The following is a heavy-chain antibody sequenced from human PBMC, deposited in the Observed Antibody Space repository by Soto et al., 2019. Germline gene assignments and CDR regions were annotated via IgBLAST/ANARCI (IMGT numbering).Heavy chain of an antibody. J-gene: IGHJ4*02. V-gene: IGHV4-34*01. Sequence: QVQLQQWGAGLLKPSETLSLTCAVYGGSFSGYYWSWIRQPPGKGLEWIGEINHSGSTNYNPSLKSRVTISVDPSQNQFSLKLSSVTAEDTAVYYCAREKPYSSSWYHDYWGQGTLVTVSS. CDR3: AREKPYSSSWYHDY. D-gene: IGHD6-13*01. CDR1: GGSFSGYY. CDR2: INHSGST.